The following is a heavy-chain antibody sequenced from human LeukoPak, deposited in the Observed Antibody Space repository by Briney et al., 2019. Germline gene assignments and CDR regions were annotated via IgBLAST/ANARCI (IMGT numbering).Heavy chain of an antibody. V-gene: IGHV4-38-2*01. J-gene: IGHJ4*02. CDR2: IFHSGIT. CDR1: GFSISGGYF. CDR3: ARRISTRRGETCSSTSCYFDY. Sequence: SETLSLNCAVSGFSISGGYFWAWIRQSPGKGLEWIGSIFHSGITYYNPSLKSRITISVDTSKNQFSLRLSSVTAADTAVYYCARRISTRRGETCSSTSCYFDYWGQGTLVTVSS. D-gene: IGHD2-2*01.